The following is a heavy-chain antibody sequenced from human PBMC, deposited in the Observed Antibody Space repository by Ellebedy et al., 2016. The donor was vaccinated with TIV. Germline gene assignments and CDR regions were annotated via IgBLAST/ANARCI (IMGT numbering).Heavy chain of an antibody. D-gene: IGHD7-27*01. Sequence: SETLSLXXTVHGGSFLGYYWSWIRQSPGKGLQWIGEIDPSGNTNYTTSLKSRLTMSIDTSKRQISLNLSSATAADTSVYYCARIPLGFVGMDVWGLGTTVTVSS. CDR3: ARIPLGFVGMDV. V-gene: IGHV4-34*01. CDR2: IDPSGNT. J-gene: IGHJ6*02. CDR1: GGSFLGYY.